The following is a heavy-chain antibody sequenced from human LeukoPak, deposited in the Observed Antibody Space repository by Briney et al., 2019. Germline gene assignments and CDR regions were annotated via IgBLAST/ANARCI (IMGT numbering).Heavy chain of an antibody. CDR2: IYPNASDT. Sequence: GESLKISCKGSGYSFTNYWIGWVRQMPGKGLEWMGTIYPNASDTRYSPSFRGQVTISADKSITTAYLQWNSLKASDTAMYYCALSSGAYNSAGYFDYWGQGALVTVSS. D-gene: IGHD2-15*01. CDR3: ALSSGAYNSAGYFDY. CDR1: GYSFTNYW. V-gene: IGHV5-51*01. J-gene: IGHJ4*02.